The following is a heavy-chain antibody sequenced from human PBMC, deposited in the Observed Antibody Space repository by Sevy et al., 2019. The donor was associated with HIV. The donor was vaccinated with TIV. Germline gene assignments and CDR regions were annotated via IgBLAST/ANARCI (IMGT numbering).Heavy chain of an antibody. J-gene: IGHJ4*02. CDR2: FDPEDGET. Sequence: ASVKVSCKVSGYTLTELSTHWVRQAPGKGLEWMGGFDPEDGETIYAQKFQGRVTMTEDTSTDTAYMELSSLRSEDAAVYYCATNREIIGVVPDFDYWGQGTLVTVSS. D-gene: IGHD3-3*01. CDR3: ATNREIIGVVPDFDY. CDR1: GYTLTELS. V-gene: IGHV1-24*01.